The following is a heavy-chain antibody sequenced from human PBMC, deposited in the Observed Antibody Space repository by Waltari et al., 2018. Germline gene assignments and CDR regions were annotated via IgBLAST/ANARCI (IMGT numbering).Heavy chain of an antibody. V-gene: IGHV4-38-2*02. D-gene: IGHD2-15*01. CDR2: IYHSGST. Sequence: QVQLQESGPGLVKPSETLSLTCAVSGYSISSGSYWGWIRQPPGKGLEWIGSIYHSGSTYYNPSIKSRVTISVDTSKNQFSLKLSSVTAADTAVYYCARDLRGEVVVAATDAFDIWGQGTMVTVSS. CDR1: GYSISSGSY. J-gene: IGHJ3*02. CDR3: ARDLRGEVVVAATDAFDI.